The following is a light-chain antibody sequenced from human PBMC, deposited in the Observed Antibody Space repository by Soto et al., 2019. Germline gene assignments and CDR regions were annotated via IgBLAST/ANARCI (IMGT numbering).Light chain of an antibody. Sequence: QSALTQPPSVSGAPGQRVTISCTGSSSSIGAGYDVHWYQQLPGTGPKLLIYANNNRPSGVPDRFSGSKSGTSASLATTGLRAEDEADYYCQSYDSSLSGYVFGTGTKVTVL. CDR1: SSSIGAGYD. J-gene: IGLJ1*01. CDR3: QSYDSSLSGYV. CDR2: ANN. V-gene: IGLV1-40*01.